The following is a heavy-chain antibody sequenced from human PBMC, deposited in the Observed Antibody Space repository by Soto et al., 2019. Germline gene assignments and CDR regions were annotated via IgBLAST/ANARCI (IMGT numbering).Heavy chain of an antibody. Sequence: SXTLSLTCTVSGGSMSSGGYYWSWIRQQPGKGLEWIGYIYYIGSTYYNPSLKSRVSISVDTSKNQFSLKLSSVTAADTAVYYCARFYMVRGVMGAFDIWGQGTMVTVSS. V-gene: IGHV4-31*03. CDR1: GGSMSSGGYY. CDR3: ARFYMVRGVMGAFDI. J-gene: IGHJ3*02. D-gene: IGHD3-10*01. CDR2: IYYIGST.